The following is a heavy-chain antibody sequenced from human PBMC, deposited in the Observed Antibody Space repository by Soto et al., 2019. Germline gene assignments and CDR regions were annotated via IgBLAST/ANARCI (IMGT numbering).Heavy chain of an antibody. Sequence: PSETLSLTCTVSGGSISSGGYYWSWIRQHPGKGLEWIGCIYYSGSTYYNPSLKSRVTISVDTSKNQFSLKLSSVTAADTAVYYCARGRYSGSYPAFDIWGQGTMVTVSS. V-gene: IGHV4-31*03. CDR1: GGSISSGGYY. J-gene: IGHJ3*02. CDR2: IYYSGST. CDR3: ARGRYSGSYPAFDI. D-gene: IGHD1-26*01.